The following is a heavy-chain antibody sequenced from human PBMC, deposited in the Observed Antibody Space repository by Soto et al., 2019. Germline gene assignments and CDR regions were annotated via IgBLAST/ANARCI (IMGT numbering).Heavy chain of an antibody. CDR3: ARGVDTAMQGYYYYGMDV. V-gene: IGHV4-31*03. J-gene: IGHJ6*02. D-gene: IGHD5-18*01. Sequence: PSETLSLTCTVSGGSISSGGYYWSWIRQHPGKGLEWIGYIYYSGSTYYNPSLKSRVTISVDTSKNQFSLKLSSVTAADTAVYYCARGVDTAMQGYYYYGMDVWGQGTTVTVSS. CDR2: IYYSGST. CDR1: GGSISSGGYY.